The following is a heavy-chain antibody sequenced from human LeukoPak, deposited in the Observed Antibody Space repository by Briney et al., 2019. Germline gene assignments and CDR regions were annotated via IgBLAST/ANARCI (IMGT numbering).Heavy chain of an antibody. CDR3: ARDYYDSSGYYFARWFDP. CDR2: INPNSGGT. CDR1: GYTFTGYY. D-gene: IGHD3-22*01. Sequence: ASVKVSCKASGYTFTGYYMHWVRQAPGQGPEWMGWINPNSGGTNYAQKFQGRVTMTRDTSISTAYMELSRLRSDDTAVYYCARDYYDSSGYYFARWFDPWGQGTLVTVSS. J-gene: IGHJ5*02. V-gene: IGHV1-2*02.